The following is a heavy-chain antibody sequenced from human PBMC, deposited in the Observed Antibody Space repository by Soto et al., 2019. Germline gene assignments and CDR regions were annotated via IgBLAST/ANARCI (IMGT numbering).Heavy chain of an antibody. Sequence: SETLSLTCTVSGGSISSGGYYWSWIRQHPGKGLEWIGYIYYSGSTYYNPSLKSRVTISVDTSKNQFSLKLGSVTAADTAVYYCARGTPGAPKRNYYGSGSYHYFDYWGQGTLVTVSS. J-gene: IGHJ4*02. CDR1: GGSISSGGYY. V-gene: IGHV4-31*03. CDR2: IYYSGST. D-gene: IGHD3-10*01. CDR3: ARGTPGAPKRNYYGSGSYHYFDY.